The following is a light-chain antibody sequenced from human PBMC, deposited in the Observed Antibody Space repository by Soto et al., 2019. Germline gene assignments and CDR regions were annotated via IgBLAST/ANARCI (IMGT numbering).Light chain of an antibody. Sequence: EIVLTQSPGTLSLSPGERATLSCRASQSVPKIYVAWYQHKPGQAPRLLIYGPSSRATGIPDRFSGSGSGTDFTLSISRLEPEDFAVYYCHQYATSPQTFGQGTKVEIK. CDR1: QSVPKIY. V-gene: IGKV3-20*01. J-gene: IGKJ1*01. CDR3: HQYATSPQT. CDR2: GPS.